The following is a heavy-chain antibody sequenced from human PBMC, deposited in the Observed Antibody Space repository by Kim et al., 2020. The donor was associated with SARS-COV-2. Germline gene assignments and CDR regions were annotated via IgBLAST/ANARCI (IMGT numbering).Heavy chain of an antibody. CDR1: GFTFDDYG. Sequence: GGSLRLSCVASGFTFDDYGMSWVRQTPGKGLEWVSGINWNGVTTAYADSVKGRFTISRDNAKNSLYLQMNSLRGEDTALYYRARVNWGFGFTYFYFMDV. J-gene: IGHJ6*03. CDR2: INWNGVTT. D-gene: IGHD7-27*01. V-gene: IGHV3-20*04. CDR3: ARVNWGFGFTYFYFMDV.